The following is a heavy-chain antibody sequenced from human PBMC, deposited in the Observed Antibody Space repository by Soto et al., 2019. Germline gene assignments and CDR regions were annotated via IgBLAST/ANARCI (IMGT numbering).Heavy chain of an antibody. J-gene: IGHJ4*02. D-gene: IGHD5-18*01. V-gene: IGHV1-18*04. Sequence: ASVKVSCKASGYTFTSYGISWVRQAPGQGLEWMGWISAYNGNTNYAQKLQGRVTMTTDTSTSTAYMELRSLRSDDTAVYSCARVGYSYGEIYYFDYWGQGTLVTVSS. CDR2: ISAYNGNT. CDR1: GYTFTSYG. CDR3: ARVGYSYGEIYYFDY.